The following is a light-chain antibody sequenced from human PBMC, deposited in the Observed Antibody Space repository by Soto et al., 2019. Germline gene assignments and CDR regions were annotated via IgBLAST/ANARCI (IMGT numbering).Light chain of an antibody. J-gene: IGKJ5*01. CDR1: QSVSNTY. CDR2: GAS. CDR3: QQYRTSPIT. Sequence: EIVLTQSPGTLSLSPGERATLSCRASQSVSNTYVAWYQQKPGQRPRLLIYGASSRATGISDRFSGSGSGTDFTLTINRLEPEDFGVYYCQQYRTSPITFGQGTRLDIK. V-gene: IGKV3-20*01.